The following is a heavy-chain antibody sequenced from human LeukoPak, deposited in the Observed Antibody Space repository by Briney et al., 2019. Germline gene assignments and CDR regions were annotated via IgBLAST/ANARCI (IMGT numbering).Heavy chain of an antibody. CDR2: IYYSGSA. J-gene: IGHJ4*02. CDR1: VGSINSGNW. V-gene: IGHV4/OR15-8*01. Sequence: PSETLPVTRGVSVGSINSGNWWTWVRQSPGKGLEWIGYIYYSGSANCNPSLTSRVTISVGTSKNQFSLKLSSVTAADTAVYYCARESQEKYYFDYWGQRTLVTVSS. CDR3: ARESQEKYYFDY. D-gene: IGHD5-24*01.